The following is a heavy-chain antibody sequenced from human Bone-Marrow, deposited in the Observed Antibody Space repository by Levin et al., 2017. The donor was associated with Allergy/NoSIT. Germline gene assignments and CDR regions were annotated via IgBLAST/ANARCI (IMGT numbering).Heavy chain of an antibody. CDR3: ARDDTYYDFWSNSYYYAMDV. V-gene: IGHV4-38-2*01. CDR2: IYHSGST. D-gene: IGHD3-3*01. J-gene: IGHJ6*02. CDR1: GYSISSGYY. Sequence: TSETLSLTCAVSGYSISSGYYWGWIRQPPGKGLEWIGSIYHSGSTYYNPSLKSRVTISVDTSKNQFSLKLSSVTAADTAVYYCARDDTYYDFWSNSYYYAMDVWGQGTTVTVSS.